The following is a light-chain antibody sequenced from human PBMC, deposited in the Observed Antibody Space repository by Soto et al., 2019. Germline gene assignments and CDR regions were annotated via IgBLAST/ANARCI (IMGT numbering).Light chain of an antibody. V-gene: IGKV1-39*01. CDR1: QSISSY. Sequence: DIQMTQSPSSLSASVGDRVTITCRASQSISSYLNWYQQKPGKAPKLLIYAASSLQSGVPSRFSGSGSGTDFTLPISSLQPEDFANYYCQQNYSTPLTFGQGTKLEIK. CDR2: AAS. CDR3: QQNYSTPLT. J-gene: IGKJ2*01.